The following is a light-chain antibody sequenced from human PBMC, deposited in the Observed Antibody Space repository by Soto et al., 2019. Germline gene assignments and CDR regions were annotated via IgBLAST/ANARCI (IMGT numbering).Light chain of an antibody. CDR1: SSDVGGYNY. J-gene: IGLJ3*02. Sequence: QSVLTQAPSASGSPVQSVTISCTGTSSDVGGYNYVSWYQQYPGRAPKLMIYEVTKRPSGVPDRFSGSKSGNTVSLTVSGLQAEDDADYYCSSYAASNNSDFVFGGVTKLTLL. CDR3: SSYAASNNSDFV. V-gene: IGLV2-8*01. CDR2: EVT.